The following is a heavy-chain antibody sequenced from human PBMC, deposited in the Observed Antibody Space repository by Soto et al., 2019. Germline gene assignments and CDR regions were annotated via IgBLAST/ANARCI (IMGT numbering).Heavy chain of an antibody. V-gene: IGHV3-64D*06. Sequence: SLRLSCSASGFTFSSYAMHWVRQAPGKGLEYVSAISSNGGSTYYADSVKGRFTISRDNSKNTLYLQMSSLRAEDTAVYYCVKDLATMVRGRSYGMDVWGQGTTFTVSS. CDR1: GFTFSSYA. CDR3: VKDLATMVRGRSYGMDV. J-gene: IGHJ6*02. D-gene: IGHD3-10*01. CDR2: ISSNGGST.